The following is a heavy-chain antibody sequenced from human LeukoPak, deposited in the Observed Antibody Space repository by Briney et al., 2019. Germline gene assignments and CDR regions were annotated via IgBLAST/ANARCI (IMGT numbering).Heavy chain of an antibody. CDR1: GFTFSNYG. V-gene: IGHV3-30*18. D-gene: IGHD6-13*01. J-gene: IGHJ1*01. CDR2: ISYDGRTT. Sequence: PGGSLRLSCAASGFTFSNYGMQWVRQAPGKGPEWLAVISYDGRTTFYADSVKGRFTISRDNSKSTVGLQMSSLRAEDTAVYYCAKEFTSYTSGWFFQHWGQGALVTVFS. CDR3: AKEFTSYTSGWFFQH.